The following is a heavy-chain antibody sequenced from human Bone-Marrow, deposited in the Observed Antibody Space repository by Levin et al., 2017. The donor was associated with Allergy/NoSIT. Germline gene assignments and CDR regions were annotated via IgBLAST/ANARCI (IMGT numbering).Heavy chain of an antibody. CDR1: GYTLTELS. Sequence: ASVKVSCKVSGYTLTELSMHWVRQAPGKGLEWMGGFDPEDGETIYAQKFQGRVTMTEDTSTDTAYMELSSLRSEDTAVYYCATSGYYGGRNWFDPWGQGTLVTVSS. V-gene: IGHV1-24*01. CDR2: FDPEDGET. J-gene: IGHJ5*02. D-gene: IGHD4-23*01. CDR3: ATSGYYGGRNWFDP.